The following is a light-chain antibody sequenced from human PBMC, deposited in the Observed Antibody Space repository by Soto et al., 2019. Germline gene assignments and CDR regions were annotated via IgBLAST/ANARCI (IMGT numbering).Light chain of an antibody. J-gene: IGKJ3*01. CDR3: QQYYSYPRT. Sequence: AIRMTQSPSSLSPSTGDRVTITCRASQGISSYLAWYQQKPGKAPKLLIYAASTLQSGVPSRFSGSGSGTDFTLTISCLQSEDFATYYCQQYYSYPRTFGPGTKVDIK. CDR1: QGISSY. CDR2: AAS. V-gene: IGKV1-8*01.